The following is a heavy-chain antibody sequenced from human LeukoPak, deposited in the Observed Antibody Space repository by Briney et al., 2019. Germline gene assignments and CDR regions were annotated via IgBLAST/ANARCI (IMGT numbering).Heavy chain of an antibody. CDR2: IYHSGST. V-gene: IGHV4-34*01. CDR1: GGSFSGYY. J-gene: IGHJ6*03. CDR3: ARVGRYNYYYYMDV. D-gene: IGHD1-26*01. Sequence: PSETLSLTCAVYGGSFSGYYWSWIRQPPGKGLEWIGEIYHSGSTNYMPSLKSRVTISVDKSKNQFSLKLSSVTAADTAVYYCARVGRYNYYYYMDVWGKGTTVTVSS.